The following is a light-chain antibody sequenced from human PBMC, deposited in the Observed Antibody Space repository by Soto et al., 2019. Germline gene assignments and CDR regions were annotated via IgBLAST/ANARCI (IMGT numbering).Light chain of an antibody. J-gene: IGKJ4*01. CDR2: AGS. V-gene: IGKV1-39*01. CDR3: QQGYTSPLT. CDR1: QSISTY. Sequence: DIQMTQSPSSLSASVGDRVTITCRASQSISTYLNWFQQKPGKAPKLLIYAGSTLQSGVPSRFSGSGSGTEFTLTISSLQPEDFASYSCQQGYTSPLTFGQGTKVDIK.